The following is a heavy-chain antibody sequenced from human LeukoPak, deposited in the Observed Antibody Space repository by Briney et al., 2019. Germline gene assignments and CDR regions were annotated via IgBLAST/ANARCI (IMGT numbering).Heavy chain of an antibody. J-gene: IGHJ3*02. CDR1: GFTFSSYD. V-gene: IGHV3-13*04. CDR3: ARALYGSGRINASDI. Sequence: GGSLRLSCAASGFTFSSYDMHWVRQATGKGLEWVSAIGTAGDTYYPGSVKGRFTISRENAKNSLYLQMNSLRAGDTAVYYCARALYGSGRINASDIWGQGTMVTVSS. CDR2: IGTAGDT. D-gene: IGHD3-10*01.